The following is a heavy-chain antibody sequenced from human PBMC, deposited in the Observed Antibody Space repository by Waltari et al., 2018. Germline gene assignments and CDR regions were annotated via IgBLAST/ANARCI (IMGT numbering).Heavy chain of an antibody. D-gene: IGHD3-22*01. J-gene: IGHJ3*02. V-gene: IGHV3-30-3*01. CDR3: ARDKGNMIVVVTAFDI. CDR2: ISYDGSNK. CDR1: GFTFSSYA. Sequence: QVQLVESGGGVVQPGRSLRLSCAASGFTFSSYAMHWVRQAPGKGLEWVAVISYDGSNKYYAASVKGRFTISRDNSKNTLYLQMNSLRAEDTAVYYCARDKGNMIVVVTAFDIWGQGTMVTVSS.